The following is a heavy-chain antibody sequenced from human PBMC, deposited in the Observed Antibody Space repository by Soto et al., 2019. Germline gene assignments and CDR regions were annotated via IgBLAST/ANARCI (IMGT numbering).Heavy chain of an antibody. V-gene: IGHV4-4*02. CDR2: IYHSGST. D-gene: IGHD3-22*01. CDR3: ASSGSNYYDSSGYPSRGAFDI. J-gene: IGHJ3*02. CDR1: GGSISSSNW. Sequence: SETLSLTCAVSGGSISSSNWWSWVRPPPGKGLEWIGEIYHSGSTNYNPSLKSRVTISVDKSKNQFSLKLSSVTAADTAVYYCASSGSNYYDSSGYPSRGAFDIWGQGTMVT.